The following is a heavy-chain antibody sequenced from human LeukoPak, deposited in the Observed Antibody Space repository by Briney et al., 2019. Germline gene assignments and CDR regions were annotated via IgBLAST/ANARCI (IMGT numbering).Heavy chain of an antibody. Sequence: GGSLRLSCAAPGFTFSSYSMNWVRQAPGKGLEWVSSISSSSSYIYYADSVKGRFTISRDNAKNSLYLQMNSRRAEDTAVYYCASGIPDDAFDIWGQGTMVTVSS. CDR3: ASGIPDDAFDI. CDR2: ISSSSSYI. D-gene: IGHD2-2*01. V-gene: IGHV3-21*01. J-gene: IGHJ3*02. CDR1: GFTFSSYS.